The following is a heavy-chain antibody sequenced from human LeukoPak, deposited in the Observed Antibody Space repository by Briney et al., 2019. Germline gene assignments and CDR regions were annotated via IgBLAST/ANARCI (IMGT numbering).Heavy chain of an antibody. D-gene: IGHD3-10*01. J-gene: IGHJ4*02. CDR2: IGTAGDT. CDR3: ARASMVRGVIAHFDY. Sequence: PGGSLRLSCAASGFTFSSYDMHWVRQATGKGREWVSAIGTAGDTYYPGSVKGRFTISRENAKNSLYLQMNSLRAGDTAVYYCARASMVRGVIAHFDYWGQGTLVTVSS. CDR1: GFTFSSYD. V-gene: IGHV3-13*01.